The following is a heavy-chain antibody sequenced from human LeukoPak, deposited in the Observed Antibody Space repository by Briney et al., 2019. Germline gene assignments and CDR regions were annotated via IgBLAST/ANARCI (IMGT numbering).Heavy chain of an antibody. CDR3: AKSPPRFGSGWYEKFEKVSYYFDY. D-gene: IGHD6-19*01. V-gene: IGHV3-23*01. Sequence: GGSLRLSCTVSGFSLSSYALSWVRRAPGKGLEWVSATSSSDAGKYYADSVRGRFTISRDNSRNTMYLQMNSLRAEDTAVYYCAKSPPRFGSGWYEKFEKVSYYFDYWGQGTLVTVSS. J-gene: IGHJ4*02. CDR2: TSSSDAGK. CDR1: GFSLSSYA.